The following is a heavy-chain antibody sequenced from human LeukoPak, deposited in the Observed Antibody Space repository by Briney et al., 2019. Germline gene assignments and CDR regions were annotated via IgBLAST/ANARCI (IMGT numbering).Heavy chain of an antibody. CDR2: IWYDGSNK. V-gene: IGHV3-33*01. CDR3: ARESYYDSSGYSGFDY. D-gene: IGHD3-22*01. CDR1: GFTFSSYG. J-gene: IGHJ4*02. Sequence: GGSLRLSCAASGFTFSSYGMHWVRQAPGKGLEWVAVIWYDGSNKYYADSVKGRFTISRDNSKNTLYLQMNSLRAEDTAVYYCARESYYDSSGYSGFDYWGQGTLVTVSS.